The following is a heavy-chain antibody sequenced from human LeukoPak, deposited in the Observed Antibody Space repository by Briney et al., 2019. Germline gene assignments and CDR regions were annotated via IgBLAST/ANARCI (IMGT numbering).Heavy chain of an antibody. CDR3: ARDVASHYYDSSGYLNWFDP. D-gene: IGHD3-22*01. CDR2: IYHSGST. J-gene: IGHJ5*02. V-gene: IGHV4-4*02. CDR1: GGSISSSNW. Sequence: SETLSLTCAVSGGSISSSNWWSWVRQPPGKGLGWIGEIYHSGSTNYNPSLKSRVTISVDKSKNQFSLKLSSVTAADTAVYYCARDVASHYYDSSGYLNWFDPWGQGTLVTVSS.